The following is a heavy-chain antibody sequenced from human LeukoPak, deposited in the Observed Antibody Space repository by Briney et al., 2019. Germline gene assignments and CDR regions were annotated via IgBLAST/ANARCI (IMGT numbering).Heavy chain of an antibody. CDR2: ISYDGSSQ. Sequence: GGSLRLSCAASGFTFSNYAMHWARQAPGKGLEWVTLISYDGSSQYYADSVKGRFTISRDNSKNTLYLQMNSLRAEDTAVYYCAKDLSYYYDSSGYYYGAVHAFDIWGQGTMVTVSS. D-gene: IGHD3-22*01. J-gene: IGHJ3*02. V-gene: IGHV3-33*06. CDR1: GFTFSNYA. CDR3: AKDLSYYYDSSGYYYGAVHAFDI.